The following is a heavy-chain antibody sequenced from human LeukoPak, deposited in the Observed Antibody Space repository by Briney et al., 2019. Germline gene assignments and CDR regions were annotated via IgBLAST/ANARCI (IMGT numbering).Heavy chain of an antibody. V-gene: IGHV1-18*01. CDR3: ATEGYDSSGYYFRWFDP. D-gene: IGHD3-22*01. Sequence: ASVKVSCKASGYTFTSYGISWVRQAPGQGLEWMGWISAYNGNTNYAQKFQGRVTMTEDTSTDTAYMELSSLRSEDTAVYYCATEGYDSSGYYFRWFDPWGQGTLVTVSS. CDR2: ISAYNGNT. J-gene: IGHJ5*02. CDR1: GYTFTSYG.